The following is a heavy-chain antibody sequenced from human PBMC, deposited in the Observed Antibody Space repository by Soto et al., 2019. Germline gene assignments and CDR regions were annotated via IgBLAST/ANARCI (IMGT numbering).Heavy chain of an antibody. J-gene: IGHJ4*02. CDR2: ISGSGGST. V-gene: IGHV3-23*01. Sequence: GGSLRLSCAASGFTFNSYAMSWVRQAPGKGLEWVSAISGSGGSTYYADSVKGRFTISRDNSKNTLYLQMNSLRAEDTAVYYCARGVAGYGLYNFDYWGQGTLVTVSS. CDR3: ARGVAGYGLYNFDY. D-gene: IGHD6-19*01. CDR1: GFTFNSYA.